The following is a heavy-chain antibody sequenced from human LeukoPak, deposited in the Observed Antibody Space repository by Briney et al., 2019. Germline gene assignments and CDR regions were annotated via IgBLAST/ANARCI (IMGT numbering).Heavy chain of an antibody. CDR1: GGSISSYY. CDR3: ARSYDSRGYYYYGMDV. Sequence: SETLSLTCTVSGGSISSYYGSWIRQPPGKGLEWIGYIYYSGSTHYNPSLKSRVTISADTSKNQFSLKLNSVTAADTAVYYCARSYDSRGYYYYGMDVWGQGTTVTVSS. CDR2: IYYSGST. D-gene: IGHD3-22*01. J-gene: IGHJ6*02. V-gene: IGHV4-59*01.